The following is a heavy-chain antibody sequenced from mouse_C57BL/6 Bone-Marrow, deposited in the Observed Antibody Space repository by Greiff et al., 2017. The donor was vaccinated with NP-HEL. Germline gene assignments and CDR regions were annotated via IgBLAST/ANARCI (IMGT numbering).Heavy chain of an antibody. CDR3: ARSSYGAY. CDR2: IWSGGST. D-gene: IGHD1-1*01. CDR1: GFSLTSYG. J-gene: IGHJ3*01. V-gene: IGHV2-2*01. Sequence: VQLQQSGPGLVQPSQSLSITCTVSGFSLTSYGVHWVRQSPGKGLEWLGVIWSGGSTDYNAAFISRLSIRTDNSKSQVFFKMTSLQADDTAIYYCARSSYGAYWGQGTLVTVSA.